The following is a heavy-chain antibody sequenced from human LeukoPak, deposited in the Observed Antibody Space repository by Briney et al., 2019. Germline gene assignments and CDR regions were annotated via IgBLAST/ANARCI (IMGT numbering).Heavy chain of an antibody. CDR2: ISAYSTYNGNT. J-gene: IGHJ4*02. Sequence: ASVKVSCKASGYTFTSYGISWVRQAPGQGPEWMGWISAYSTYNGNTNYAQMFQGRVTTTTDTSTSTAYMELSSLRSEDTAVYYCATLRYDFWSGYHAKEDYWGQGTLVTVSS. CDR1: GYTFTSYG. D-gene: IGHD3-3*01. CDR3: ATLRYDFWSGYHAKEDY. V-gene: IGHV1-18*01.